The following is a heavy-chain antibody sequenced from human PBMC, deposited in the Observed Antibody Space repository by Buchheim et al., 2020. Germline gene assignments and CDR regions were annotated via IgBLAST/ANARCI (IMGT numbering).Heavy chain of an antibody. CDR2: MNPNNGYA. Sequence: QVQLVQSGAEVKKPGASVKVSCKTSGYTFSSYDINWVRQATGRGLEWMGWMNPNNGYADYAQKFRGRVTMTRNTSISTAYMELSSLTSEDTAVYYCARGEGCSGGSCYTVPHWGQGTL. J-gene: IGHJ1*01. CDR1: GYTFSSYD. V-gene: IGHV1-8*01. CDR3: ARGEGCSGGSCYTVPH. D-gene: IGHD2-15*01.